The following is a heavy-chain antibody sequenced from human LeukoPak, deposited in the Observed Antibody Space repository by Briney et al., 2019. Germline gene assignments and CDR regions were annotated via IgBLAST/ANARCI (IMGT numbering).Heavy chain of an antibody. V-gene: IGHV3-7*01. Sequence: QAGGSLRLSCAASGFTFSDVWMSWVRQAPGKGLEWVANINQDGRGIYYVDSVKGRFSISRDNTNNLLYLQMNSLRAEDTAMYFCARDSYRSLDYWGQGTLVNVSS. CDR2: INQDGRGI. D-gene: IGHD4-11*01. CDR3: ARDSYRSLDY. CDR1: GFTFSDVW. J-gene: IGHJ4*02.